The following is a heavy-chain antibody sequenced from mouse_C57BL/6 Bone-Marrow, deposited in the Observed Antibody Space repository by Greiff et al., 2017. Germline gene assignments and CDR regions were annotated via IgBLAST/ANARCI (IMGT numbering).Heavy chain of an antibody. CDR2: IDPETGGT. CDR3: TREDSNYVDWYFDV. Sequence: VQLQQSGAELVRPGASVTLSCKASGYTFTDYEMHWVKQTPVHGLEWIGAIDPETGGTAYNQKFKGKAILTADTSSSTAYMELRSLTSEDSAVYYCTREDSNYVDWYFDVWGTGTTVTVSS. CDR1: GYTFTDYE. D-gene: IGHD2-5*01. J-gene: IGHJ1*03. V-gene: IGHV1-15*01.